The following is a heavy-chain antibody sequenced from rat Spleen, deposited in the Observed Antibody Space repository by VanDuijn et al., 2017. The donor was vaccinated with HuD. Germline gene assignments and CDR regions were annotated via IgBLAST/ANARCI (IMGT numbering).Heavy chain of an antibody. CDR1: GFSLTSYY. Sequence: QVQLKESGPGLVQPSQTLSLTCTVSGFSLTSYYVSWVRQPPGKGLEWMGIIWNTGGTRYNSALKSRLSISRDTSKSQVFLKMNSLQTEDTATYYCARADPPDYWGQGVMVTVSS. V-gene: IGHV2-41*01. CDR3: ARADPPDY. J-gene: IGHJ2*01. CDR2: IWNTGGT. D-gene: IGHD3-1*01.